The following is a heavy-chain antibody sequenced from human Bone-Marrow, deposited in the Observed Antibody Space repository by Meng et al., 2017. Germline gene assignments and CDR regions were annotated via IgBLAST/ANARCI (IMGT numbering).Heavy chain of an antibody. CDR3: AREGSYSDFDY. D-gene: IGHD1-26*01. CDR1: GYTFTGYY. V-gene: IGHV1-2*06. J-gene: IGHJ4*02. Sequence: QVQLVQSGAEVQKPGASVKVSCNASGYTFTGYYLHWVRQAPGQGLEWMAQIDPKSGDTKYADDFQGRVTMTRDTSISTVYMELSRLRVDDTALYYCAREGSYSDFDYWGQGTLVTVSS. CDR2: IDPKSGDT.